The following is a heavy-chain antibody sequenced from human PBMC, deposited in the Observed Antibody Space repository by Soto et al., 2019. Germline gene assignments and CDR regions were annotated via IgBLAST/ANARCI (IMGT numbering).Heavy chain of an antibody. V-gene: IGHV4-30-4*01. CDR1: GGSISSGDYY. CDR2: IYYSGTT. CDR3: ARALIQLWPHYYYGMDV. D-gene: IGHD5-18*01. J-gene: IGHJ6*02. Sequence: SETLSLTCTVSGGSISSGDYYWSWIRQPPGKGLEWIGYIYYSGTTYYNPSLKSRVTISVDTSKNQFSLKVSSVTAADTAVYYCARALIQLWPHYYYGMDVWGQGTTVTVSS.